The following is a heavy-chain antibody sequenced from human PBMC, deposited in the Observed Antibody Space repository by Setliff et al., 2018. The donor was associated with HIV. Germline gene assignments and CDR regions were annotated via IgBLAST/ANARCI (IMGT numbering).Heavy chain of an antibody. V-gene: IGHV1-2*02. Sequence: ASVKVSCKASGYTFTNYYMHWVRQAPGQGLEWMGWINPNSGGTNYAQKFQGRVTMTRDTSISTAYMELSRLRSDDTAVYYCARVRSYGSAYDAFDVWGPGTMVTVSS. CDR3: ARVRSYGSAYDAFDV. D-gene: IGHD3-10*01. CDR1: GYTFTNYY. J-gene: IGHJ3*01. CDR2: INPNSGGT.